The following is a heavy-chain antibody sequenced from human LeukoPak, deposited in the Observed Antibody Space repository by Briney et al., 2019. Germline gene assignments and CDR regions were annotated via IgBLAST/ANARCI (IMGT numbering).Heavy chain of an antibody. CDR2: IYTSGRT. D-gene: IGHD3-22*01. CDR1: GGSISSYY. J-gene: IGHJ5*02. CDR3: GRTPDYYDSSGFNWFDP. V-gene: IGHV4-4*07. Sequence: SETLSLTCTVSGGSISSYYWSWIRQPAGKGLEWIGRIYTSGRTNYNPSLKSRVTMSVDTSKNQFSLKLSSVPAADTAVYYCGRTPDYYDSSGFNWFDPWGQGTLVTVSS.